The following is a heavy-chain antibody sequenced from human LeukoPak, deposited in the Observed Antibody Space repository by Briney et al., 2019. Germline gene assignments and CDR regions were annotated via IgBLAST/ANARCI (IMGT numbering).Heavy chain of an antibody. D-gene: IGHD3-10*01. CDR3: ATYGSGNYYLDY. CDR2: IYYSGTT. Sequence: SETLSLACTVSGGSISSYYWSWIRQPPGKGLEWLGYIYYSGTTNYNPSLKSRVTLSVDTSKNQFSLRLSSVTAVDTAVYYCATYGSGNYYLDYWGQGTLVIVSS. V-gene: IGHV4-59*01. CDR1: GGSISSYY. J-gene: IGHJ4*02.